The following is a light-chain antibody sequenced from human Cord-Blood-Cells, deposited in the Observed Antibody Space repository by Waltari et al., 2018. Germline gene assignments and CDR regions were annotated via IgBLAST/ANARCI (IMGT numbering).Light chain of an antibody. CDR3: QSYDSSLSGSV. CDR1: SSNSGAGYD. CDR2: GNS. J-gene: IGLJ2*01. Sequence: QPVLTQPPSVSGAPGQRVTISCTGSSSNSGAGYDVHWYQQLPGTAPKLLIYGNSNRPSGVPDRFSGSKSGTSASLAITGLQAEDEADYYCQSYDSSLSGSVFGGGTKLTVL. V-gene: IGLV1-40*01.